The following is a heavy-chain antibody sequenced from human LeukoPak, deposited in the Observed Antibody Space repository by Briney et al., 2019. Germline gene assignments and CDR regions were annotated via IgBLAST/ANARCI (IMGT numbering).Heavy chain of an antibody. J-gene: IGHJ4*02. CDR2: ISGSGGST. CDR3: AKDAAGPEY. D-gene: IGHD6-13*01. Sequence: PGGSLRLSCAASGFTFSTCAMGWVRQAPGKGLGWVSAISGSGGSTFYADSVKGRFTISRDNSKNTLYLQMNSLRAEDTAVYYCAKDAAGPEYWGQGTLVTVSS. CDR1: GFTFSTCA. V-gene: IGHV3-23*01.